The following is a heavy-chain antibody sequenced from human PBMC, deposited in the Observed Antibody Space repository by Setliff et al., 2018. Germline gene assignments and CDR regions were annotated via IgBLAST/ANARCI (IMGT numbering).Heavy chain of an antibody. J-gene: IGHJ4*02. CDR2: IYYSGTT. CDR1: GGSISSGGYY. CDR3: ARGRNIAARLLDS. Sequence: PSETLSLTCTVSGGSISSGGYYWSWIRQPPGKGLEWIGSIYYSGTTYYNPSLKSPVTISIDTSKNQFSLKLISMTAADTAVYYCARGRNIAARLLDSWGQGTLVTVSS. D-gene: IGHD6-6*01. V-gene: IGHV4-39*01.